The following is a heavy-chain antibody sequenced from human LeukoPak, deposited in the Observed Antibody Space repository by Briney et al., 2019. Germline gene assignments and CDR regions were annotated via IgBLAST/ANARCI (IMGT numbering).Heavy chain of an antibody. D-gene: IGHD3-10*01. CDR2: IYFSGST. V-gene: IGHV4-39*07. CDR3: ARVWFGELFVLDY. Sequence: PSETLSLTCTVSGRSISSYYWGWIRQPPGKGLEWVGSIYFSGSTYYNPSLKSRVTISVDTSKNQFSLKLSSVTAADTAVYYCARVWFGELFVLDYWGQGTLVTVSS. CDR1: GRSISSYY. J-gene: IGHJ4*02.